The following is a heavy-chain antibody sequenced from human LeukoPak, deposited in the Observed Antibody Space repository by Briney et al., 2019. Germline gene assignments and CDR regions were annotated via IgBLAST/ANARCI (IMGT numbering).Heavy chain of an antibody. Sequence: ASVKVSCKASGGTFSSHALSWVRQAPGQGLEWMGGIIPIFGTANYAQKFQGRVTITADESTSTAYMELSSLRSEDTAVYYCARVADDYDSSGYQFDYWGQGTLVTVSS. CDR1: GGTFSSHA. CDR2: IIPIFGTA. CDR3: ARVADDYDSSGYQFDY. D-gene: IGHD3-22*01. V-gene: IGHV1-69*13. J-gene: IGHJ4*02.